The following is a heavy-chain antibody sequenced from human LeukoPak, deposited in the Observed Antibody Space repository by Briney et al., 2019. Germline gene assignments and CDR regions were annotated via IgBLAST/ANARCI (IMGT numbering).Heavy chain of an antibody. D-gene: IGHD4-17*01. V-gene: IGHV4-34*01. J-gene: IGHJ4*02. CDR3: ARSDYGDYFDY. Sequence: ASETLSLTCAVYGGSFSGYYWSWIRQPPGKGLEWIGEINHSGSTNYNPSLKSRVTISVDTSKNQFSLKLSSVTAADTAVYYCARSDYGDYFDYWGQGTLVTVSS. CDR1: GGSFSGYY. CDR2: INHSGST.